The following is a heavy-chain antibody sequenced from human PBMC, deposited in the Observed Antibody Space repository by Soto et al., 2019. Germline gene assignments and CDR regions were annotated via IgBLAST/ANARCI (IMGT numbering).Heavy chain of an antibody. CDR2: IWFEGSYE. J-gene: IGHJ4*02. D-gene: IGHD3-10*01. V-gene: IGHV3-33*01. Sequence: QVQLVESGGGVVQPGWSLRLSCEASGFIFSNYAIHWVRKAPGQGLEWVALIWFEGSYENYAESVKGRFTISRDNSKNTLYFQMNSIRVEDTAVYFCARGTGSGSFVIDYWGQGTLVTVSS. CDR3: ARGTGSGSFVIDY. CDR1: GFIFSNYA.